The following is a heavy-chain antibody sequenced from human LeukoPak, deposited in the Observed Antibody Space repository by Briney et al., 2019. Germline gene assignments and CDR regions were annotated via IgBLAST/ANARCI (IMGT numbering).Heavy chain of an antibody. Sequence: SETLSLTCAVSGGSISSSGYFWSWIRQPPGRGLECIGYIYHDGSTYYNASLRSRVTISADWSKNQFSLNLKSVTAADTAVYYCARRRDYGYFAYWGQGTLVTVSS. V-gene: IGHV4-30-2*01. CDR3: ARRRDYGYFAY. CDR1: GGSISSSGYF. CDR2: IYHDGST. J-gene: IGHJ4*02. D-gene: IGHD4-17*01.